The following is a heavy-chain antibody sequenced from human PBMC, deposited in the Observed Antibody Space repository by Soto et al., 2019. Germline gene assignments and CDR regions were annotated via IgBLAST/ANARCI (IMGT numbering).Heavy chain of an antibody. Sequence: QVQLQESGPGLVKPSETLSLTCTVSGGSISSYYWSWIRQPPGKGLEWIGYIYYSGSTNYNPSLXSRVTISVDTXXNXFXXKLSSVTAADTAVYYCARDSGYYYGSGSYGWYFDLWGRGTLVTVSS. V-gene: IGHV4-59*01. CDR3: ARDSGYYYGSGSYGWYFDL. CDR2: IYYSGST. CDR1: GGSISSYY. D-gene: IGHD3-10*01. J-gene: IGHJ2*01.